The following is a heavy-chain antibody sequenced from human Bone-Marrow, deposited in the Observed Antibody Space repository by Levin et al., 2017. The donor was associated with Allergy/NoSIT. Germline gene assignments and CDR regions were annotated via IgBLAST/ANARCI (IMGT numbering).Heavy chain of an antibody. CDR2: IYSGGST. J-gene: IGHJ4*02. V-gene: IGHV3-53*01. D-gene: IGHD3-10*01. CDR3: ARGRSAGRVFDY. CDR1: GFTVSSNY. Sequence: GGSLRLSCAASGFTVSSNYMNWVRQAPGKGLEWISVIYSGGSTYYADSVKGRFTISRDNSKNTLYLQMNSLRAEDTAVYYCARGRSAGRVFDYWGQGTLVTVSS.